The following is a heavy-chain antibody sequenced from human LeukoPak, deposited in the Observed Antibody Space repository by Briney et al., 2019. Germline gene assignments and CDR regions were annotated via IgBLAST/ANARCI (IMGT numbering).Heavy chain of an antibody. CDR3: ARIQYSSSPVDY. Sequence: SETLSLTCTVSGGSISSSSYYWGWIRQPPGKGLEWIGSIYYTGSTYYNPSLKSRVTISVDTSKNQFSLKLSSVTAADTAVYYYARIQYSSSPVDYWGQGTLVTVSS. J-gene: IGHJ4*02. V-gene: IGHV4-39*01. D-gene: IGHD6-6*01. CDR1: GGSISSSSYY. CDR2: IYYTGST.